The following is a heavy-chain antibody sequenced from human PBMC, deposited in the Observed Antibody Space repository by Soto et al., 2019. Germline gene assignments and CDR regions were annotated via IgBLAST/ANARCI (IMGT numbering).Heavy chain of an antibody. CDR3: ARHEDWVIGDDIYGDYVFGGFDP. CDR1: GGSISSYY. J-gene: IGHJ5*01. Sequence: PSETLSLTCTVSGGSISSYYWSWIRQPPGKGLEWIGYIYYSGSTNYNPSLKSRVPISVASSKNQFSLKLSSVTAADTAVYYGARHEDWVIGDDIYGDYVFGGFDPWGQGTLVTVSS. CDR2: IYYSGST. D-gene: IGHD4-17*01. V-gene: IGHV4-59*01.